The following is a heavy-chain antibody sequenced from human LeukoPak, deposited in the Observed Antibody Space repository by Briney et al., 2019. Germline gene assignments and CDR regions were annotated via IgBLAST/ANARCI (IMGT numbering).Heavy chain of an antibody. CDR3: ARVVLDHYYDSSGYLGTLDY. CDR1: GYTFTNYG. J-gene: IGHJ4*02. CDR2: ISAYNTNT. D-gene: IGHD3-22*01. Sequence: DSVKVSCKASGYTFTNYGISWVRQAPGQGLEWMGWISAYNTNTKYAQKIQGGVAMTTDTSTSTAYMELRSLRSDDTAVYYCARVVLDHYYDSSGYLGTLDYWGQGTLITVSS. V-gene: IGHV1-18*01.